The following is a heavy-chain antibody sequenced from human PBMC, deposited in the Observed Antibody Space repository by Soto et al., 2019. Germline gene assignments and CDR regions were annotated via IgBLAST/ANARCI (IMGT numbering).Heavy chain of an antibody. J-gene: IGHJ4*02. CDR3: ARFSEYSVYDGSYFEH. Sequence: SLRLSCAASGFTFSSYAMSCVRQAPGKGLELVSGSSGSGGTTYYAASVKGRFTISRDISKRPLYLQMNSLRAEDTAVYYCARFSEYSVYDGSYFEHGGQGTLVTVS. CDR2: SSGSGGTT. D-gene: IGHD5-12*01. CDR1: GFTFSSYA. V-gene: IGHV3-23*01.